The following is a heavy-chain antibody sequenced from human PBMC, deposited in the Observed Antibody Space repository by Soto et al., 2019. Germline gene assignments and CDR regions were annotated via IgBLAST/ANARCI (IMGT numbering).Heavy chain of an antibody. J-gene: IGHJ5*02. CDR3: ARDTPGIAAAGTSYNWFDP. CDR2: IYYSGST. D-gene: IGHD6-13*01. Sequence: QVQLQESGPGLVKPSQTLSLTCTVSGGSINTGGYYWSWIRQHPGKGLEWIGYIYYSGSTYYNPHLKSGLTISVATSKNQFSLKLSSVTAADTPVYYCARDTPGIAAAGTSYNWFDPWGQGTLVTVSS. V-gene: IGHV4-31*03. CDR1: GGSINTGGYY.